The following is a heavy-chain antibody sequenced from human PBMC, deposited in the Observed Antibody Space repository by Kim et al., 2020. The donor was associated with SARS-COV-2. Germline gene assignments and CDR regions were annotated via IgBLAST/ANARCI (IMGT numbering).Heavy chain of an antibody. Sequence: GGSLRLSCAASAFTVSSYCMSWVRQAPGKGLEWVANINQAGSTKYDVDSVKGRFTISGDNANNPLYLQINNRTADDTAIYYCTQPLHEAPAAPCGEATL. CDR3: TQPLHEAPAAP. V-gene: IGHV3-7*01. D-gene: IGHD2-2*01. CDR1: AFTVSSYC. CDR2: INQAGSTK. J-gene: IGHJ5*02.